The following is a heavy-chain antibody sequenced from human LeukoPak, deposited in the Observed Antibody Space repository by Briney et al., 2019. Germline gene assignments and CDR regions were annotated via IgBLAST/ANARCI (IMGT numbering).Heavy chain of an antibody. D-gene: IGHD4-17*01. Sequence: ASVKVSCKASGYTFTGYYMHWVRQAPGQGLEWMGWINPNSGGTNYAQKFQGWVTMTRDTSISTAYMELSRLRSDDTAVYYCARAGGPTVTTGGWAYWGQGTLVTVSS. CDR2: INPNSGGT. V-gene: IGHV1-2*04. J-gene: IGHJ4*02. CDR1: GYTFTGYY. CDR3: ARAGGPTVTTGGWAY.